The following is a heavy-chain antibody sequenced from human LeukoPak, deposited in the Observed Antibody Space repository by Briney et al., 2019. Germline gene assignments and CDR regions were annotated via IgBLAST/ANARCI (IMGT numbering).Heavy chain of an antibody. Sequence: GGSLRLSCAASGGTFSNYHMSWVRQAPGKGLEWVSAISSSSDYIYYADSVKGRFTISRDDAKNSLYLQMNSLRVEDTAVYYCARAASFFYCSSTTCYLDHWGQGALVTVSS. CDR3: ARAASFFYCSSTTCYLDH. CDR2: ISSSSDYI. CDR1: GGTFSNYH. D-gene: IGHD2-2*01. V-gene: IGHV3-21*01. J-gene: IGHJ5*02.